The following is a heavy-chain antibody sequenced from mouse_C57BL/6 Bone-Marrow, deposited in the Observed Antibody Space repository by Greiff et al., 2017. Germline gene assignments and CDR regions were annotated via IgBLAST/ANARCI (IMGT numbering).Heavy chain of an antibody. CDR3: TTTWDDY. CDR2: IDPANGDT. Sequence: EVKLQQSGAELVRPGASVKLSCTASGFNIKDDYMHWVKQRPEQGLEWIGWIDPANGDTEYASKFQGKATITADTSSNTAYLQLSSLTSEDTAVYYCTTTWDDYWGQGTTLTVSS. V-gene: IGHV14-4*01. D-gene: IGHD4-1*01. J-gene: IGHJ2*01. CDR1: GFNIKDDY.